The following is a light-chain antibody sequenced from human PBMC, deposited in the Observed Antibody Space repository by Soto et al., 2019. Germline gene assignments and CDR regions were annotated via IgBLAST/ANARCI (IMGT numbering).Light chain of an antibody. J-gene: IGKJ4*01. V-gene: IGKV1-39*01. CDR2: SAS. Sequence: IQLTQSPSSLSASVGDRVTIACRARESISDYLNWYQHKPGEAPKVLVYSASTLRGGVRSRCSGTGAGTEFTLTISSLQPEDVATYYCQQTFSNLLSFGGGTKVEIK. CDR1: ESISDY. CDR3: QQTFSNLLS.